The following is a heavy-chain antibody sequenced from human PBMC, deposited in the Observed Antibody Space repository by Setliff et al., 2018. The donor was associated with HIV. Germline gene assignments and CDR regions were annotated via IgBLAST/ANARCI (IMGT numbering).Heavy chain of an antibody. CDR1: GGSISSNSW. J-gene: IGHJ3*02. CDR3: ARDARIRGPSDLNCGGDCYPSDPKGGGSANRRAFDI. V-gene: IGHV4-4*02. Sequence: PSETLSLTCDVSGGSISSNSWWTWVRQPPGKGLEWIGQIYHGGNTRYNPALKSRLTISVDTSKNQFSLKLSSVTAADTAVYYCARDARIRGPSDLNCGGDCYPSDPKGGGSANRRAFDIWGQGTTVTVSS. CDR2: IYHGGNT. D-gene: IGHD2-21*02.